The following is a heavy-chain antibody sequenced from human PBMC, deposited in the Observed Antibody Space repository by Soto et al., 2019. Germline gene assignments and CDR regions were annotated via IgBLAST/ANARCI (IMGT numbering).Heavy chain of an antibody. CDR2: IWYDGSNK. CDR1: GFTFSSYG. CDR3: AKVLLFGVAYYYGMDV. Sequence: GGSLRLSCAASGFTFSSYGMHWVRQAPGKGLEWVAVIWYDGSNKYYADSVKGRFTISRDNSKNTLYLQMNSLRAEDTAVYYCAKVLLFGVAYYYGMDVWGQGTTVTVSS. J-gene: IGHJ6*02. V-gene: IGHV3-30*02. D-gene: IGHD3-3*01.